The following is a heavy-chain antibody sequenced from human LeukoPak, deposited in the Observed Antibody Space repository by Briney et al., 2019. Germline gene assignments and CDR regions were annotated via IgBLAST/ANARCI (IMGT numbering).Heavy chain of an antibody. Sequence: SETLSLTCTVSGGSISSSSYYWGWIRQPPGKGLEWIGSIYYSGSTYYNPSLKSRVTISVDTSKNQFSLKLSSVTAADTAVYYCATPPTVTMDLSYFDLWGRGTLVTVSS. D-gene: IGHD4-17*01. CDR1: GGSISSSSYY. CDR3: ATPPTVTMDLSYFDL. V-gene: IGHV4-39*07. CDR2: IYYSGST. J-gene: IGHJ2*01.